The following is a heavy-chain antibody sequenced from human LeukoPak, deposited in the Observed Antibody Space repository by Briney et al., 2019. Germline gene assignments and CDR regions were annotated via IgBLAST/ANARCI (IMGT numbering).Heavy chain of an antibody. D-gene: IGHD2-2*01. Sequence: GGSLRLSCAASGFTFTTYTMNWVRQAPGKGLEWISSISSSSDYIYYADSVRGRFTVSRDNSKNSLFLQMNSLRAEDTAVYYCAREVPAAMSGFDIWGQGTMDTVSS. V-gene: IGHV3-21*01. CDR2: ISSSSDYI. CDR1: GFTFTTYT. CDR3: AREVPAAMSGFDI. J-gene: IGHJ3*02.